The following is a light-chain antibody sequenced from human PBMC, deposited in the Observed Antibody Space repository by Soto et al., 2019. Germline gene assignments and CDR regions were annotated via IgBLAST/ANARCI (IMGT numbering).Light chain of an antibody. CDR3: CSYARSSGFRVL. J-gene: IGLJ2*01. CDR1: NSDVGTYNY. V-gene: IGLV2-11*01. CDR2: DVT. Sequence: QSALTQPRSVSGSPGQSVTISCTGTNSDVGTYNYVSWYQQHPGKAPKLIIYDVTKRPSGVPDRFSGSKSGNTASLIISGLQAADEAEYYCCCCSYARSSGFRVLFGGGTKLTVL.